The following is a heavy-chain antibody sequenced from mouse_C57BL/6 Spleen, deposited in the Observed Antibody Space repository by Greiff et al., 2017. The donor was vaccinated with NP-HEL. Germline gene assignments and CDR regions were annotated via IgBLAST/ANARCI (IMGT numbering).Heavy chain of an antibody. V-gene: IGHV1-82*01. J-gene: IGHJ2*01. CDR3: ARSHYYGSSSYYFDD. CDR2: IYPGDGDT. CDR1: GYAFSSSW. D-gene: IGHD1-1*01. Sequence: QVQLQQSGPELVKPGASVKISCKASGYAFSSSWMNWVKQRPGKGLEWIGRIYPGDGDTNYNGKFKGKATLTADKSSSTAYMQLSSLTSEDSAVYFCARSHYYGSSSYYFDDWGQGTTLTVSS.